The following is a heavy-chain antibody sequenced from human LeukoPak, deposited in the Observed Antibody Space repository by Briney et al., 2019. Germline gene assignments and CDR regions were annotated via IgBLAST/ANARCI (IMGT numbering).Heavy chain of an antibody. Sequence: GGSLRLSCAASGFTFSSYGMHWVRQAPGKGLEWVAVIWYDGSNKYYADSVKGRFTISRDNSKNTLYLQMDSLRAEDTAIYYCATCRAQLWCEYWGQGTLVTVSS. CDR1: GFTFSSYG. J-gene: IGHJ4*02. V-gene: IGHV3-33*01. CDR2: IWYDGSNK. CDR3: ATCRAQLWCEY. D-gene: IGHD4/OR15-4a*01.